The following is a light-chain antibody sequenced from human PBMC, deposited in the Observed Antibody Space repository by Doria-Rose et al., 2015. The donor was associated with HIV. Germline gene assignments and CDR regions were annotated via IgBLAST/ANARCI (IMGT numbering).Light chain of an antibody. CDR2: WVS. Sequence: TQSPESLGMSLGERATLNCKSNQSLLYTSKNYLAWYQQKPGQPPKLLIYWVSTRQSGVPARFSGSGSGTDFTLTISSLEAEDVAVYYCQQCYDTPSFGPGTTVDIK. CDR1: QSLLYTSKNY. CDR3: QQCYDTPS. J-gene: IGKJ3*01. V-gene: IGKV4-1*01.